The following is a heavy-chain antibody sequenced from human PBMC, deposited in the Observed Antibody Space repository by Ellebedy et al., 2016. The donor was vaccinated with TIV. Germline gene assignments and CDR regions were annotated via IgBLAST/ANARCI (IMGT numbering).Heavy chain of an antibody. CDR2: ISSSSSTI. D-gene: IGHD1-26*01. V-gene: IGHV3-48*01. Sequence: GESLKISCAASGFTFSSYSMNWVRQAPGKGLEWVSYISSSSSTIYYADSVKGRFTISRDNAKNSLYLQMNSLRAEDTAVYYCARDRGSPDYWGQGTLVTVSS. CDR1: GFTFSSYS. CDR3: ARDRGSPDY. J-gene: IGHJ4*02.